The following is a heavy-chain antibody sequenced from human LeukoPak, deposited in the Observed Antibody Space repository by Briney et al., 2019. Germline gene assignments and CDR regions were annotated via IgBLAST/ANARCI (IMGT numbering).Heavy chain of an antibody. D-gene: IGHD1-14*01. Sequence: PSETLSLTCTVSGDSISSGAYYWGWIRLPPGKGLEWIGVVFDSGGTDYNPSLKSRVTISVDTSKNQFSLKLSSTTAADTAVYYCARLHRRNPGPDYWGQGTRVTVSS. J-gene: IGHJ4*02. CDR3: ARLHRRNPGPDY. CDR1: GDSISSGAYY. V-gene: IGHV4-39*01. CDR2: VFDSGGT.